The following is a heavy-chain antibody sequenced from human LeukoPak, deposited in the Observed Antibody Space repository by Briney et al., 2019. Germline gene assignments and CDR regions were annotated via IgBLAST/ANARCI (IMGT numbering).Heavy chain of an antibody. Sequence: SETLSLTCSVSGASLSSYYWDWLRQPPRKGLEWIGYISDTGKTDSNPSLKSRVTISLDTSKKQSSLRLRSVTAGDSAIYYCATVYYGPFANWGPGILVTVSS. CDR1: GASLSSYY. CDR2: ISDTGKT. V-gene: IGHV4-59*01. CDR3: ATVYYGPFAN. J-gene: IGHJ4*02. D-gene: IGHD2-8*01.